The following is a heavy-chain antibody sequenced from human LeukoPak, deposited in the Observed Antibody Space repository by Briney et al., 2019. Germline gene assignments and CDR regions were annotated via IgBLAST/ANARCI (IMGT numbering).Heavy chain of an antibody. J-gene: IGHJ4*02. CDR1: GFTFSSYA. CDR2: ISYDGSNK. Sequence: GGSLRLSCAASGFTFSSYAMHWVRQAPGKGLEWVAVISYDGSNKYYADSVKGRFTISRDNSKNTLYLQMNSLRAEDTAVYYCARDHGRIFGVVIHDYYFDYWGQGTLVTVSS. D-gene: IGHD3-3*02. V-gene: IGHV3-30*01. CDR3: ARDHGRIFGVVIHDYYFDY.